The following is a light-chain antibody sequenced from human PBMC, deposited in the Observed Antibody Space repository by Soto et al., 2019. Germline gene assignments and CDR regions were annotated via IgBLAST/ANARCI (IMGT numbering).Light chain of an antibody. Sequence: EIVMTQSPATLSVSPGERAALSCRASQSIGGDLAWYQQKAGQAPRLLIYRASTRATGIPARFSGSGSGTDFTLTISSLQSEDFAVYYCQQFNNWPINFGPGT. CDR3: QQFNNWPIN. J-gene: IGKJ3*01. CDR1: QSIGGD. V-gene: IGKV3-15*01. CDR2: RAS.